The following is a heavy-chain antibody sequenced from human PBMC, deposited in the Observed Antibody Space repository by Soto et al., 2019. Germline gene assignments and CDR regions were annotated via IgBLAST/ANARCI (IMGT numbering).Heavy chain of an antibody. J-gene: IGHJ6*02. V-gene: IGHV1-2*04. CDR3: ARDYSSGPYYYGMDV. CDR1: GYTFTGYY. Sequence: VSVKVSCKASGYTFTGYYMRWVRQDPGQGLEWMGWINPNSGGTNYAQKFQGWVTMTRDTPISTAYMELSRLRSDDTAVYYCARDYSSGPYYYGMDVWGQGTTVTVSS. CDR2: INPNSGGT. D-gene: IGHD6-19*01.